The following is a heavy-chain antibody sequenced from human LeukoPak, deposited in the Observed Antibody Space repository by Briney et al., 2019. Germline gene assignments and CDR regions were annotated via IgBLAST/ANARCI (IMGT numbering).Heavy chain of an antibody. CDR1: GFTFSRYA. V-gene: IGHV3-30-3*01. Sequence: PGTSLRLSCAASGFTFSRYAMHWVRQAPGKGLEWVAVISYDGTAKFYADSVKGRFTISRDSSKNTLYLQMNSLRAEDTAVYYCAKDSPRARRRYYYDSSGIRGISDYWGQGTLVTVSS. CDR2: ISYDGTAK. CDR3: AKDSPRARRRYYYDSSGIRGISDY. D-gene: IGHD3-22*01. J-gene: IGHJ4*02.